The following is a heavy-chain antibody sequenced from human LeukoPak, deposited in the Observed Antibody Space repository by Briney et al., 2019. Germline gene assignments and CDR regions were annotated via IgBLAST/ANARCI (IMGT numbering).Heavy chain of an antibody. J-gene: IGHJ5*02. CDR1: GGSISSYY. Sequence: PSETLSLTCTVSGGSISSYYWSWIRQPPGKGLEWIGYIYYSGSTNYNPSLKSRVTISVDTSKNQFSLKLSSVTAADTAVYYCARARWLQLGWFDPWGQGTLVTVSS. D-gene: IGHD5-24*01. CDR3: ARARWLQLGWFDP. V-gene: IGHV4-59*01. CDR2: IYYSGST.